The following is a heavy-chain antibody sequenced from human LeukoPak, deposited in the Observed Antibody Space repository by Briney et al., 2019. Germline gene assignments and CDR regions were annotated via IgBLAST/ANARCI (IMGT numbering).Heavy chain of an antibody. D-gene: IGHD3-22*01. CDR1: GFTFSTYA. Sequence: GGSLRLSCAASGFTFSTYAMSWVRQAPGKGLEWVSTIGGSRVTTYYADSVKGRFTISRDDSKNTLYLQMNSLRAEDTAVYYCAKDLYYDSSGYWGQGTLVTVSS. V-gene: IGHV3-23*01. J-gene: IGHJ4*02. CDR3: AKDLYYDSSGY. CDR2: IGGSRVTT.